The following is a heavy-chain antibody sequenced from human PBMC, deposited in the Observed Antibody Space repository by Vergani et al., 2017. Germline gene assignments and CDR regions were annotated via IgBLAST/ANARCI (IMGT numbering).Heavy chain of an antibody. CDR1: GFTFSSYG. CDR2: IWYDGSNK. CDR3: AREGGIYYDILTGYPRGGNYYYGMDV. V-gene: IGHV3-33*01. J-gene: IGHJ6*02. D-gene: IGHD3-9*01. Sequence: QVQLVESGGGVVQPGRSLRLSCAASGFTFSSYGMHWVRQAPGKGLEWVAVIWYDGSNKYYADSVKGRFTISRDNSKNTLYLQMNSLRAEDTAVYYCAREGGIYYDILTGYPRGGNYYYGMDVWGQGP.